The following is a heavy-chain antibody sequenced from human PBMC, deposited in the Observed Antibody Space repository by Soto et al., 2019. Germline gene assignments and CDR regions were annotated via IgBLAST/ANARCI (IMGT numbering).Heavy chain of an antibody. J-gene: IGHJ5*02. Sequence: PGGSLRLSCAASGFTISSYGMHWVRQAPGKGLEWVAVISYDGSNKYYADSVKGRFTISRDNSKNTLYLQMYSLRAEDTAVYYCAKAPEYYYDSCGPWGQGT. V-gene: IGHV3-30*18. D-gene: IGHD3-22*01. CDR1: GFTISSYG. CDR3: AKAPEYYYDSCGP. CDR2: ISYDGSNK.